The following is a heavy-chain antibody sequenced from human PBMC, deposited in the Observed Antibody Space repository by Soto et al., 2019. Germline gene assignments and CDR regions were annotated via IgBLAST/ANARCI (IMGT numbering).Heavy chain of an antibody. D-gene: IGHD3-10*01. CDR3: ARDPYYGSGGFSWFDP. Sequence: ASVKVSCKASGYTFTSYGISWVRQAPGQGLEWMGWISAYNGNTNYAQKLQGRVTMTTDTSTSTAYMELRSLRSDDTAVYYCARDPYYGSGGFSWFDPWGQGTLVTVSS. CDR2: ISAYNGNT. J-gene: IGHJ5*02. V-gene: IGHV1-18*01. CDR1: GYTFTSYG.